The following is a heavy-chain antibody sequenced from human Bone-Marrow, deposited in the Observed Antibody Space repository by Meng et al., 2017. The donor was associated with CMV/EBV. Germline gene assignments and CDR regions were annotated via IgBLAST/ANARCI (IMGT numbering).Heavy chain of an antibody. D-gene: IGHD2-21*01. CDR1: GGTFSSYA. V-gene: IGHV1-69*10. CDR3: AREPAFCGGDCYWVDP. CDR2: IIPILGIA. Sequence: SVKVSCKASGGTFSSYAISWVRQAPGQGLEWMGGIIPILGIANYAQKFQGRVTITADKSTSTAYMELSRLRSDDTAVYYCAREPAFCGGDCYWVDPWGQGTLVTVSS. J-gene: IGHJ5*02.